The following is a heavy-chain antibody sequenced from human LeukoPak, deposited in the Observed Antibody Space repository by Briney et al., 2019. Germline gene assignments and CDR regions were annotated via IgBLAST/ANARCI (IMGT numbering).Heavy chain of an antibody. CDR1: GDSITRGTYY. V-gene: IGHV4-61*02. CDR2: IHTSSRV. Sequence: SETLPLTCTVSGDSITRGTYYWNWIRQPAGKGLEWIGRIHTSSRVNYNPSLKSRVTISIDTSRNLVSLRLTSVTAADAAVYYCARDRGNGDYGDYFDSWGQGTLVSVSS. CDR3: ARDRGNGDYGDYFDS. D-gene: IGHD4-17*01. J-gene: IGHJ4*02.